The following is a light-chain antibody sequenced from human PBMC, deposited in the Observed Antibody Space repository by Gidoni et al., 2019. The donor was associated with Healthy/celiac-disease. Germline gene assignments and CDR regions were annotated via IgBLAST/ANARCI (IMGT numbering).Light chain of an antibody. Sequence: QSALTQPASVSGCPGQAITISCTGTSSDVGGYNYVSCYQQHPGKAANLMIYDVSNRPSGVSNRFSGSTAGNTASLTISGLQAEDEADYYCSSYTSSSTLVVFGGGTKLTVL. J-gene: IGLJ2*01. CDR3: SSYTSSSTLVV. CDR1: SSDVGGYNY. V-gene: IGLV2-14*01. CDR2: DVS.